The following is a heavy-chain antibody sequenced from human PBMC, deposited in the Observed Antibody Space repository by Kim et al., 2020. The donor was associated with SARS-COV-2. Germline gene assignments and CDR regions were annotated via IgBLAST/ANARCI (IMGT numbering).Heavy chain of an antibody. CDR3: AKRGRGDIVVVVAATPFDY. CDR1: GFTFSSYA. Sequence: GGSLRLSCAASGFTFSSYAMSWVRQAPGKGLEWVSAISGSGGSTYYADSVKGRFTISRDNSKNTLYLQMNSLRAEDTAVYYCAKRGRGDIVVVVAATPFDYWGQGTLVTVSS. D-gene: IGHD2-15*01. J-gene: IGHJ4*02. V-gene: IGHV3-23*01. CDR2: ISGSGGST.